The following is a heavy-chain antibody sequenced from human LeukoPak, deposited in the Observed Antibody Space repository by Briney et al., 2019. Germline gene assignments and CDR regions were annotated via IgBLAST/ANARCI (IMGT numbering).Heavy chain of an antibody. D-gene: IGHD4-11*01. CDR3: AKDADTVTIIYWYFDL. CDR1: GFTFSSYW. J-gene: IGHJ2*01. V-gene: IGHV3-30*18. Sequence: PGGSLRLSCAASGFTFSSYWMHWVRQAPGKGLEWVAVISDDGSNRYYADSVKGRFTISRDNSKNTLYLQMDSLRADDAAVYYCAKDADTVTIIYWYFDLWGRGTLVTVSS. CDR2: ISDDGSNR.